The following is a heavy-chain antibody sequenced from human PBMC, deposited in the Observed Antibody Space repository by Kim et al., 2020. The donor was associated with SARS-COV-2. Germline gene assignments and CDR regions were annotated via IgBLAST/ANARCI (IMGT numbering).Heavy chain of an antibody. V-gene: IGHV4-30-4*01. D-gene: IGHD6-19*01. CDR1: GGSISSGDYY. Sequence: SETLSLTCTVSGGSISSGDYYWSWIRQPPGKGLEWIGYIYYSGSTYYNPSLKSRVTISVDTTKNQFSLKLTSVTAAATAVYYCARLPQAVDGFYYYYYGMDVWGQGTTVTVSS. CDR2: IYYSGST. J-gene: IGHJ6*02. CDR3: ARLPQAVDGFYYYYYGMDV.